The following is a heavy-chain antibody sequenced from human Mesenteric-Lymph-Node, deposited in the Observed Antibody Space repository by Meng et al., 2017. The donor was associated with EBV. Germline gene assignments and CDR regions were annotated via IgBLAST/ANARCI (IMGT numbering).Heavy chain of an antibody. V-gene: IGHV4-4*02. CDR3: ARDVQMATI. CDR1: GGSISSSNW. Sequence: GQRQASSPGLVTPWGTRSLTCGVSGGSISSSNWWSWVRQSPGKGLEWIGQIYHNGDTNYNPSLKSRVLISVDKSKNQFSLRLNSVTAADTAVYYCARDVQMATIWGQGTLVTVSS. CDR2: IYHNGDT. D-gene: IGHD5-24*01. J-gene: IGHJ4*02.